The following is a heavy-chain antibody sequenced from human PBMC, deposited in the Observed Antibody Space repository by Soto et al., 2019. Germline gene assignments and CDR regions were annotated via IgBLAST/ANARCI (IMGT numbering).Heavy chain of an antibody. CDR1: GDSVSSNSAA. CDR3: ARDPIAVADTGYYYYYGMDV. D-gene: IGHD6-19*01. V-gene: IGHV6-1*01. CDR2: TYYRSKWYN. Sequence: PSQTLSLPCAISGDSVSSNSAAWNWIRQSPSRGLEWLGRTYYRSKWYNDYAVSVKSRITINPDTSKNQFSLQLNSVTPEDTAVYYCARDPIAVADTGYYYYYGMDVWGQGTTVTVSS. J-gene: IGHJ6*02.